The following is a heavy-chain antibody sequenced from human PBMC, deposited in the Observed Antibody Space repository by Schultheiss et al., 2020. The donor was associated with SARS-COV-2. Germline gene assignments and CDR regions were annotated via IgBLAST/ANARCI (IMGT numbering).Heavy chain of an antibody. Sequence: GGSLRLSCAASGFTFSSYGMHWVRQAPGKGLEWVSVISGSGGTTRYADSVKGRFTISRDNSKNTLNLEMNSLRAEDTAVYYCARERGGDGYPDYFQHWGQGTLVTVSS. CDR3: ARERGGDGYPDYFQH. J-gene: IGHJ1*01. V-gene: IGHV3-NL1*01. D-gene: IGHD5-24*01. CDR1: GFTFSSYG. CDR2: ISGSGGTT.